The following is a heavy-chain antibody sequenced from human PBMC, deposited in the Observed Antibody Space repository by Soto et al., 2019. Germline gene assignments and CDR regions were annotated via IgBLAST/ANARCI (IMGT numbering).Heavy chain of an antibody. CDR3: ARAGCDGGSCYTLVGLRYGMDV. CDR2: ISYDGNNK. V-gene: IGHV3-30-3*01. CDR1: GFTFSSYA. Sequence: QVQLVESGGGVVQPGRSLRLSCAASGFTFSSYAMYWVRQAPGKGLEWVAVISYDGNNKYYADSVKGRFTISKDNSNHTLYLQMNSLRAEDTAVYYCARAGCDGGSCYTLVGLRYGMDVWGQGTTVTVSS. D-gene: IGHD2-15*01. J-gene: IGHJ6*02.